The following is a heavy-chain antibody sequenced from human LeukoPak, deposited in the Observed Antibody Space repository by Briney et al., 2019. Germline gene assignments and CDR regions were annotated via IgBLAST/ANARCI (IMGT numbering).Heavy chain of an antibody. CDR3: ASYYDFWSGYLENY. Sequence: ASVKVSCKASGYTFTGYYMHWVRQAPGQGHEWMGWINPNSGGTNYAQKFQGRVTMTRDTSISTAYMELSRLRSDDTAVYYCASYYDFWSGYLENYWGQGTLVTVSS. CDR1: GYTFTGYY. J-gene: IGHJ4*02. V-gene: IGHV1-2*02. D-gene: IGHD3-3*01. CDR2: INPNSGGT.